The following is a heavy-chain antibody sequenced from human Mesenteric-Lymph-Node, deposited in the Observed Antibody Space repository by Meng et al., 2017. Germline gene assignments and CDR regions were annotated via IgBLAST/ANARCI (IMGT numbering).Heavy chain of an antibody. CDR3: ATTKGSRAYYYGLDV. J-gene: IGHJ6*02. CDR2: VYPGDSDT. D-gene: IGHD1-26*01. CDR1: GYTFTNYW. Sequence: GESLKISCKGSGYTFTNYWIGWVRQVPGKGLEWMGIVYPGDSDTRYSPSFEGQVTISTDKSISTAYLQWSSLKASDSGMYYCATTKGSRAYYYGLDVWGQGTTVTVSS. V-gene: IGHV5-51*01.